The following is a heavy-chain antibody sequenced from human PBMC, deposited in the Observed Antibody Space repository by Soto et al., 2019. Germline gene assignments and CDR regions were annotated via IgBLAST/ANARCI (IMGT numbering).Heavy chain of an antibody. CDR2: IFPADSDI. CDR1: GYSFTTYW. J-gene: IGHJ6*02. Sequence: GESLKISCKGSGYSFTTYWIGWVRQMPGRGLEWIGIIFPADSDIKYNPSFEGQVFISVDTSISTAYLDWSSLKASDNAMYYSATHLKRWNVYYNGMDVWGQGTTVTVSS. V-gene: IGHV5-51*01. CDR3: ATHLKRWNVYYNGMDV. D-gene: IGHD1-1*01.